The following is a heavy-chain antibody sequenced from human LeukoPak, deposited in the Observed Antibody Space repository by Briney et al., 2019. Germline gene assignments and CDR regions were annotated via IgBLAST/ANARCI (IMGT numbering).Heavy chain of an antibody. CDR3: ARDRRGSFDY. V-gene: IGHV3-30-3*01. CDR1: GFPFSSYA. J-gene: IGHJ4*02. CDR2: ISYDGSNK. D-gene: IGHD1-26*01. Sequence: QPGRSLRLSCAASGFPFSSYAMHWVRQAPGKGLEGVAVISYDGSNKYYADSVKGRFTISRDNSQNTLYLQLNSLRAEDTAVYYCARDRRGSFDYWGQGTLVTVSS.